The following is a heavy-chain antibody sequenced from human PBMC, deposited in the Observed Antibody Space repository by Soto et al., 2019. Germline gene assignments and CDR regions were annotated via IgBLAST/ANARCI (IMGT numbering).Heavy chain of an antibody. D-gene: IGHD3-22*01. CDR1: GGSISRCH. CDR2: INYRGST. Sequence: SETLSLTWTVSGGSISRCHWNWILQPLGKTLEWMGYINYRGSTNYNPPLKSRLTISVETSKNQIFLKLNSVTAADTAVYYCASAGIVGREVNTWFDPWGQGTLVTVSS. CDR3: ASAGIVGREVNTWFDP. V-gene: IGHV4-59*01. J-gene: IGHJ5*02.